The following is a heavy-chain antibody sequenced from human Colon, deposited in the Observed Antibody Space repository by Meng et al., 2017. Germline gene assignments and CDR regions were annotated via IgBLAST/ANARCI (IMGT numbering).Heavy chain of an antibody. CDR3: ARDYWGSLDF. CDR2: ARIDYANT. J-gene: IGHJ4*02. D-gene: IGHD3-16*01. Sequence: QGQLKGSGQGLLRPSETLSLTFAVSGASVRSPDHQWGWVRQPPGKGLEWIGYARIDYANTNYNPSLKSRVNVSLDTSKNQFSLNVRSVTAADTAVYYCARDYWGSLDFWGQGILVTVSS. V-gene: IGHV4-61*08. CDR1: GASVRSPDHQ.